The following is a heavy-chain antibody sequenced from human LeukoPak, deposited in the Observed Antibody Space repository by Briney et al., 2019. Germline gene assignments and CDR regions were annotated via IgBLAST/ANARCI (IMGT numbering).Heavy chain of an antibody. CDR1: GFTFSSYS. CDR2: ISRGRPTI. CDR3: VRDPEALDY. J-gene: IGHJ4*02. Sequence: PGGSLRLSCVASGFTFSSYSMNWVRQAPGKGLEWVSYISRGRPTIHYADSVKGRFTISRDNAKNSLYLQMNSLRDEDTAVCYCVRDPEALDYWGQGTLVTVSS. V-gene: IGHV3-48*02.